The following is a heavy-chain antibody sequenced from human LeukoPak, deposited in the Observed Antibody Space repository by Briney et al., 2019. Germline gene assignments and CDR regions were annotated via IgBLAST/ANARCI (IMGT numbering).Heavy chain of an antibody. CDR1: GGSISSYY. D-gene: IGHD3/OR15-3a*01. CDR2: IYYSGST. V-gene: IGHV4-59*01. CDR3: ARSSPNFWTGYYTDYYYYYMDV. J-gene: IGHJ6*03. Sequence: SETLSLTCTVSGGSISSYYWSWIRQPPGKGLEWIGYIYYSGSTNYNPSLKSRVTISVDTSKNQFSLKLSSVTAADTAVYYCARSSPNFWTGYYTDYYYYYMDVWGKGTTVTVSS.